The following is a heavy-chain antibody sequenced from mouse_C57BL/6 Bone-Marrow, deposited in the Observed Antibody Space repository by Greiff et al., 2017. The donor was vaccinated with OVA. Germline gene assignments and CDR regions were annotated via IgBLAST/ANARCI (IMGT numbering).Heavy chain of an antibody. J-gene: IGHJ2*01. CDR1: GFNIKDDY. CDR2: IDPENGDT. CDR3: TSSCHFDY. D-gene: IGHD6-1*01. V-gene: IGHV14-4*01. Sequence: VQLKQSGAELVRPGASVKLSCTASGFNIKDDYMPWVKQRPEQGLEWIGWIDPENGDTEYASKFQGKATITADTSSNTAYLQLSSLTSAATAVSYCTSSCHFDYWGQGPTLTVSS.